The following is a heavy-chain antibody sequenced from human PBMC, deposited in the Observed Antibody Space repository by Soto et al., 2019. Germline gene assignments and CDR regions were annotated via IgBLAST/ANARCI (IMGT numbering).Heavy chain of an antibody. CDR1: GFTFNDYA. J-gene: IGHJ3*01. CDR3: AKDSRLPGFGLLIHAFDL. V-gene: IGHV3-23*01. Sequence: PGGSLRLSCAVSGFTFNDYAMSWVRQAPGKGLEWLPTISGSLGSAYYAASVEGRFTISGDNSNNTLYLQMNNLRVEDTATYYCAKDSRLPGFGLLIHAFDLWGHGTMVTVSS. D-gene: IGHD3-3*01. CDR2: ISGSLGSA.